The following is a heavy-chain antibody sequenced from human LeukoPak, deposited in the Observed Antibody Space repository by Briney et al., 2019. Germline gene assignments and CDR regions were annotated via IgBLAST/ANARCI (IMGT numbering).Heavy chain of an antibody. CDR1: GGSISSYY. CDR3: ARGAAYYYGSGSSPDYYYMDV. J-gene: IGHJ6*03. CDR2: IYTSGST. Sequence: SETLSLTCTVSGGSISSYYWSWIRQPAGKGLEWIGRIYTSGSTNYNPSLKSRVTMSVDTSKNQFSLKLSSVTAADTAVYYCARGAAYYYGSGSSPDYYYMDVWGKGTTVTISS. V-gene: IGHV4-4*07. D-gene: IGHD3-10*01.